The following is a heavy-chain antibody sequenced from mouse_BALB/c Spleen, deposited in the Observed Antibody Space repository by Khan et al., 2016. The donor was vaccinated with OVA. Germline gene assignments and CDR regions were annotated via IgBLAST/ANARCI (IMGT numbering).Heavy chain of an antibody. CDR2: IRKTASGYTT. J-gene: IGHJ3*01. D-gene: IGHD1-2*01. V-gene: IGHV7-3*02. Sequence: EVQLQESGGGLVQPGGSLRLSCATSGFTFTDYYMNWVRQPPGKALEWLGFIRKTASGYTTEYSPSVKGRFTISRDNSQSILYLQMNTLRAEDSATYYCARVDYGYGFAYWGQGTLVTVSA. CDR1: GFTFTDYY. CDR3: ARVDYGYGFAY.